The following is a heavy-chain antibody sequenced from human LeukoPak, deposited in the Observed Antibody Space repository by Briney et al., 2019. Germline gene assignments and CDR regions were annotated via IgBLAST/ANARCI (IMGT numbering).Heavy chain of an antibody. CDR3: ARGFTDYGDYGAFDY. CDR1: GFSFSSHA. J-gene: IGHJ4*02. V-gene: IGHV3-30-3*01. D-gene: IGHD4-17*01. CDR2: ISYDGSNK. Sequence: GGSLRLSCAASGFSFSSHAMHWVRQAPGKGLEWVTVISYDGSNKYYADSVKGRFTISRDNSKNTLYLQMNSLRAEDTAVYYCARGFTDYGDYGAFDYWGQGTLVTVSS.